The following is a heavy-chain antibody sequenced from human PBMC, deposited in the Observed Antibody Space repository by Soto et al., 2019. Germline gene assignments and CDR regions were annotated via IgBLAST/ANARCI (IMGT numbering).Heavy chain of an antibody. CDR3: ARLTGHSGSYLYY. Sequence: PSETLSLTCTVSGGSISSSSYYWGWIRQPPGKGLEWIGSIYYSGSTYYNPSLKSRVTISVDTSKNQFSLKLSSVTAADTAVYYCARLTGHSGSYLYYRGQGTLVTVSS. J-gene: IGHJ4*02. V-gene: IGHV4-39*01. D-gene: IGHD1-26*01. CDR1: GGSISSSSYY. CDR2: IYYSGST.